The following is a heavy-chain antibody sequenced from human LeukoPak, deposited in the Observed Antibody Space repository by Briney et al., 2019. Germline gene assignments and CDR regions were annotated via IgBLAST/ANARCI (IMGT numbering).Heavy chain of an antibody. D-gene: IGHD6-13*01. Sequence: PSETLSLTCAVYGGSFSGYYWSWIRQPPGKGLEWIGEINHSGSTNYNPSLKSRVTISVDTSKNQFSLKLSSVTAADTAVCYCARGAVSAVRIARAWFDPWGQGTLVTVSS. J-gene: IGHJ5*02. CDR1: GGSFSGYY. CDR2: INHSGST. CDR3: ARGAVSAVRIARAWFDP. V-gene: IGHV4-34*01.